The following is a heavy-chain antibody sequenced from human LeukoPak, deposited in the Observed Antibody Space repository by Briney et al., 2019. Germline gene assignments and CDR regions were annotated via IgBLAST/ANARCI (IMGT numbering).Heavy chain of an antibody. D-gene: IGHD6-19*01. CDR3: AKDWDGVSSGWYGY. CDR2: IIYSGGAT. V-gene: IGHV3-23*01. J-gene: IGHJ4*02. CDR1: GFTFSRSA. Sequence: QTGGSLRLSCAASGFTFSRSAMTWVRQGPGTGLEFVASIIYSGGATYYADSVKGRFTISRDNSKNTLYLQMNSLRAEDTALYYCAKDWDGVSSGWYGYWGQGTLVTVSS.